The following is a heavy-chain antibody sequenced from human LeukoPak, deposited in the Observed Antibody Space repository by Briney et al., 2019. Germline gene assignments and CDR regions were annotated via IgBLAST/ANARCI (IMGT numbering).Heavy chain of an antibody. CDR2: IYYSGST. D-gene: IGHD2-2*01. CDR3: ARAQEHVVVPARYYYMDV. V-gene: IGHV4-59*01. J-gene: IGHJ6*03. Sequence: SETLSLTCTVSGGSISRYYWSWIRQPPGKGLEWIGYIYYSGSTNYNPSLKSRVTISVDTSKNQFSLKLSSVTAADTAVYYCARAQEHVVVPARYYYMDVWGKGTTVTVSS. CDR1: GGSISRYY.